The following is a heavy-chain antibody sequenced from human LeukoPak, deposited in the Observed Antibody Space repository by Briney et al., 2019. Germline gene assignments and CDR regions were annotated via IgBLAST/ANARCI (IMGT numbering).Heavy chain of an antibody. CDR2: MNPNSGNT. CDR3: ARSSSSWTSDYFDY. V-gene: IGHV1-8*03. CDR1: GYTFTSYD. D-gene: IGHD6-13*01. Sequence: ASVKVSCKASGYTFTSYDINWVRQATGPGLEWMGCMNPNSGNTGYAQKFQGRVTITRNTSISTAYMELSSLRSEDTAVYYCARSSSSWTSDYFDYRGQGTLVTVSS. J-gene: IGHJ4*02.